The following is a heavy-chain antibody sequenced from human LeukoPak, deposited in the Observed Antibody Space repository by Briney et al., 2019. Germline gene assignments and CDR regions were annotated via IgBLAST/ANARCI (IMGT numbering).Heavy chain of an antibody. D-gene: IGHD2-8*01. Sequence: SVKVSCKASGYTFTTYAISWVRQAPGQGLEWMGGIIPIFGTANYAQKFQGRVTITADKSTSTAYMELSSLRSEDTAVYYCARALYRTNGVCYRGVEFDYWGQETLVTVSS. CDR3: ARALYRTNGVCYRGVEFDY. CDR1: GYTFTTYA. J-gene: IGHJ4*02. V-gene: IGHV1-69*06. CDR2: IIPIFGTA.